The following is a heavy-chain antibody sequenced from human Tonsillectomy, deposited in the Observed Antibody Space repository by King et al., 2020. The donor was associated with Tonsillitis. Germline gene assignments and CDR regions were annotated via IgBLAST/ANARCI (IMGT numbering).Heavy chain of an antibody. Sequence: QLQESGPGLVKPSETLSLTCTVSAGSIISYYLSWLRQPPGKGLDWIGYIYYSGSTGYNPSLKSRVAISVDTSKNQFSLNLSSVTAGDTAVYYCARHGNYDILTGYYRLQHWGQGTLVAVSS. V-gene: IGHV4-59*08. CDR1: AGSIISYY. CDR3: ARHGNYDILTGYYRLQH. J-gene: IGHJ1*01. CDR2: IYYSGST. D-gene: IGHD3-9*01.